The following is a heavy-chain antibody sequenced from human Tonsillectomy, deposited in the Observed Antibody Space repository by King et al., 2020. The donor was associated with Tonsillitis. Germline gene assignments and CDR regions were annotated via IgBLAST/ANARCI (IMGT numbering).Heavy chain of an antibody. J-gene: IGHJ6*02. D-gene: IGHD3-10*01. CDR1: GFTFDDYA. CDR2: ISGNSGSI. Sequence: VQLVESGGGLVQPDRSLRLSCAASGFTFDDYAMHWVRQAPGKGLEWVSGISGNSGSIGYADSVKGRFIISRDNAKNSLYLQMYSLRAEDSALYYCAKALGDYYYYYAMDVWGQGTTVTVSS. V-gene: IGHV3-9*01. CDR3: AKALGDYYYYYAMDV.